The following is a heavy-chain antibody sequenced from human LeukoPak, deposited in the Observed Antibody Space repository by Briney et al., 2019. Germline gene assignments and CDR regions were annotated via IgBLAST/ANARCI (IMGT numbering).Heavy chain of an antibody. V-gene: IGHV3-7*01. J-gene: IGHJ3*02. D-gene: IGHD3-10*01. CDR2: IKQDGSEK. Sequence: PGGSLRLSCAASGFTFSNYWMTWVRQAPGKGLEWVANIKQDGSEKYSVDSVKGRFTISRDNAKNSLYLQMNSLRAEDTAVYYCARGFFARWFGEILPDAFDIWGQGAMVTVSS. CDR1: GFTFSNYW. CDR3: ARGFFARWFGEILPDAFDI.